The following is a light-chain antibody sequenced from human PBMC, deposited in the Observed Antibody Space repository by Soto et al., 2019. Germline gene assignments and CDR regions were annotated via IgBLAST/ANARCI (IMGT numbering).Light chain of an antibody. CDR2: RTS. Sequence: IVLTQAPGTLSLSPRERASLSCRSSQSLSSIYLARYQQKPGQAPRLPIYRTSSRATGIPDRFSGSESETDFTLTISRLEPDDSAVYYCQQYGSSPRTFGPGTKVDI. V-gene: IGKV3-20*01. J-gene: IGKJ1*01. CDR3: QQYGSSPRT. CDR1: QSLSSIY.